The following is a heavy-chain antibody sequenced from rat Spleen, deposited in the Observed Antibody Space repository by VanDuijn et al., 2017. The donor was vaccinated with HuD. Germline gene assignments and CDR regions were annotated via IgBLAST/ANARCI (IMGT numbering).Heavy chain of an antibody. Sequence: QVQLKESGPGLVQPSQTLSLTCTVSGFSLTSYNVHWVRQPTGKGLEWMGIIWTGGSTDYNSALKSRLSISRDTSKSQVFLEMNSLQTEDTATYYCARSESGRGFDYWGQGVMVTVSS. CDR3: ARSESGRGFDY. CDR1: GFSLTSYN. D-gene: IGHD5-1*01. J-gene: IGHJ2*01. V-gene: IGHV2-30*01. CDR2: IWTGGST.